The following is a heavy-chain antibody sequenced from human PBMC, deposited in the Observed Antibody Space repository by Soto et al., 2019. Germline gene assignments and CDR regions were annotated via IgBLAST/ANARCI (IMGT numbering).Heavy chain of an antibody. CDR1: GFSLSTSGMR. V-gene: IGHV2-70*04. CDR2: IDWDDDK. Sequence: SGPTLVNPTQTLTLTCTFSGFSLSTSGMRVSWIRQPPGKALEWLARIDWDDDKFYSTSLKTRLTISKDTSTNQVVLTMTNMDPVDTATYYCARDRAKYYDFWSGRNSVYYYGMDVWGQGT. D-gene: IGHD3-3*01. CDR3: ARDRAKYYDFWSGRNSVYYYGMDV. J-gene: IGHJ6*02.